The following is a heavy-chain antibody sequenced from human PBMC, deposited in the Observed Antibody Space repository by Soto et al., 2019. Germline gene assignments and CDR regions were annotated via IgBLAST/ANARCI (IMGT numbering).Heavy chain of an antibody. CDR1: GYTFTSYA. CDR3: ARGPGSNYDWFDP. J-gene: IGHJ5*02. Sequence: ASVKVSCKASGYTFTSYAMHWVRQAPGQRLEWMGWINAGNGNTKYSQKFQGRVTITRDTSASTAYMELSSLRSEDTAVYYGARGPGSNYDWFDPWGQGTLVTVSS. V-gene: IGHV1-3*01. D-gene: IGHD4-4*01. CDR2: INAGNGNT.